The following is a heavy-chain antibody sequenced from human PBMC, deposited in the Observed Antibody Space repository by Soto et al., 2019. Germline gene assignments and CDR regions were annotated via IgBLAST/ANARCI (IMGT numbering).Heavy chain of an antibody. CDR2: ITSSGNTI. Sequence: GGSLRLSCAASGFTFSDYYMAWIRQAPGKGLEWVSYITSSGNTIYYADSVKGRFTISRDNAKNSLYLQMNSLRAEDTAVYYCARGHEDGDYYYYMDVWGKGTTVTVSS. J-gene: IGHJ6*03. CDR1: GFTFSDYY. CDR3: ARGHEDGDYYYYMDV. V-gene: IGHV3-11*01. D-gene: IGHD4-17*01.